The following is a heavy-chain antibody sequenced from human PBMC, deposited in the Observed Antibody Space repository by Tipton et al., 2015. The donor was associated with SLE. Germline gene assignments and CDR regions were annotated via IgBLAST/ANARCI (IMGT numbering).Heavy chain of an antibody. Sequence: LRLSCAFYGGSFSVYYWTWIRQPPGRGLEWIGEINHSGSTNYNPSLKSRVTISVDTSKNQFSLKLRSVTAADAAVYYCARRCAKGLGYWGQGTLATVSS. CDR1: GGSFSVYY. CDR2: INHSGST. V-gene: IGHV4-34*01. J-gene: IGHJ4*02. CDR3: ARRCAKGLGY. D-gene: IGHD4/OR15-4a*01.